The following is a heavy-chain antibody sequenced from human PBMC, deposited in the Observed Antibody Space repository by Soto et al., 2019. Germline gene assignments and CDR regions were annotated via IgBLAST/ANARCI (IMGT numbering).Heavy chain of an antibody. CDR2: INAGNGRE. Sequence: QVQLEQSGAEVKKPGASVKVSCKTSGYTFTSYTLHWVRQAPGQGLEWMGWINAGNGREKYSQRFQDRVSLSTDKSAPTPNMELRTPRSEDTAMYFCARGGGWVGEASFDSWGQGTLVTVSS. V-gene: IGHV1-3*01. CDR3: ARGGGWVGEASFDS. CDR1: GYTFTSYT. D-gene: IGHD3-10*01. J-gene: IGHJ4*02.